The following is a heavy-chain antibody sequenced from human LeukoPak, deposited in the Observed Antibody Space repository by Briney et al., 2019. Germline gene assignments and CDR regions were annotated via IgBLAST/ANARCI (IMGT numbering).Heavy chain of an antibody. CDR1: GGSLSGYY. V-gene: IGHV4-34*01. J-gene: IGHJ6*02. D-gene: IGHD3-3*01. Sequence: SETLSLTCAVYGGSLSGYYWSWIRQPPGKGLEWIGEINHSGTTNSKSSLKSRVTISLDTSKNQFSLKLRSVTAADTAVYYCARGPGGTTFGVYGMDVWGQGTTVTVS. CDR3: ARGPGGTTFGVYGMDV. CDR2: INHSGTT.